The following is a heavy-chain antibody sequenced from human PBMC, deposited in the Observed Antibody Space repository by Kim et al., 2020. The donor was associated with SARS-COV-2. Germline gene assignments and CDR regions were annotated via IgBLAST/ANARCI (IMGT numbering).Heavy chain of an antibody. Sequence: NDGSNKDYAGAGKGRFTISVENSKNTLYLQMNSLRAEDTAVYYCAGGYDYWGQGTLVTVSS. V-gene: IGHV3-33*01. CDR2: NDGSNK. CDR3: AGGYDY. J-gene: IGHJ4*02. D-gene: IGHD3-22*01.